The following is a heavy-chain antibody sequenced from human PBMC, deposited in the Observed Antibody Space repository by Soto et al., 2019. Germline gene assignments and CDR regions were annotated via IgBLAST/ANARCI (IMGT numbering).Heavy chain of an antibody. J-gene: IGHJ4*02. D-gene: IGHD6-6*01. Sequence: PGGSLRLSCAASGFTFSDYYMSWIRQAPGKGLEWVSYISSSSSYTNYADSVKGRFTISRDNAKNSLYLQMNSLRAEDTAVYYCARDQGYSSSSTPVFTDYWGQGTLVTVSS. V-gene: IGHV3-11*06. CDR3: ARDQGYSSSSTPVFTDY. CDR1: GFTFSDYY. CDR2: ISSSSSYT.